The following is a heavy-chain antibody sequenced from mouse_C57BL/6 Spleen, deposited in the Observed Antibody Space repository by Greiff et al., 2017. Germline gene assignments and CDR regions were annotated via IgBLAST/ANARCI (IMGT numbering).Heavy chain of an antibody. J-gene: IGHJ4*01. CDR1: GYTFSDYN. Sequence: DVQLQESGPELVKPGASVKIPCKASGYTFSDYNMDWVKQSHGKRLEWIGDINPNNGGTIYNQKFKGKGTLTVDKSSSTAYMELRSLTSEATAVYYCAREGDYYGSSAMDYWGQGTSVTVSS. V-gene: IGHV1-18*01. D-gene: IGHD1-1*01. CDR2: INPNNGGT. CDR3: AREGDYYGSSAMDY.